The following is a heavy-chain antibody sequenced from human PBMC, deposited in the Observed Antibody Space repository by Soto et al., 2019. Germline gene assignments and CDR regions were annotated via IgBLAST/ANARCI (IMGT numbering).Heavy chain of an antibody. V-gene: IGHV3-23*01. CDR2: ISGSGGST. CDR1: GFTFSSYA. J-gene: IGHJ4*02. Sequence: GGSLRLSCAASGFTFSSYAMSWVRQAPGKGLEWVSAISGSGGSTYYADSVKGRFTISRDNSKNTLYLQMNSLRAEDTAVYYCARLSRDYYDSSGYLFDYWGQGTLVTVSS. CDR3: ARLSRDYYDSSGYLFDY. D-gene: IGHD3-22*01.